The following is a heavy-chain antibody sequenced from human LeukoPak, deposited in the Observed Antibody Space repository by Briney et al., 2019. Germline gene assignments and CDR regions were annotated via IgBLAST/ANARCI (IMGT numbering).Heavy chain of an antibody. CDR3: AKGLERESRLDS. Sequence: GGSLRLSCAASGFTFSSYSMKWVRQAPGKGLEWVSSISSSSSYIYYADSVKGRFTISRDNAKNSLYLQMNSLRAEDTALYYCAKGLERESRLDSWGQGTLVTVSS. J-gene: IGHJ4*02. CDR1: GFTFSSYS. V-gene: IGHV3-21*04. CDR2: ISSSSSYI. D-gene: IGHD1-1*01.